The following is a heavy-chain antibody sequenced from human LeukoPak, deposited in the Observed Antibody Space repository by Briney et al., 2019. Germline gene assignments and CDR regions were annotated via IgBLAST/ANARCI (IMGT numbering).Heavy chain of an antibody. J-gene: IGHJ4*02. D-gene: IGHD5-18*01. V-gene: IGHV3-23*01. Sequence: QPGGSLRLSCAASGFTFSSYAMSWVRQAPGKGLEWVSDISGSGGSTYYADSVKGRFTISRDNSKNTLYLQMNSLRAEDTAIYYCAKVIQLWLTGVDYWGQGTLVTVSS. CDR1: GFTFSSYA. CDR3: AKVIQLWLTGVDY. CDR2: ISGSGGST.